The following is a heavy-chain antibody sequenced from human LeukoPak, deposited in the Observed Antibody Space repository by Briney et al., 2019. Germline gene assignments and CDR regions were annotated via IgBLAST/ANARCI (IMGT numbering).Heavy chain of an antibody. V-gene: IGHV3-48*03. CDR3: ARAPWFGEDIGDHDY. J-gene: IGHJ4*02. CDR2: ISSSGSTI. Sequence: PGGSLRLSCAASGFTFSSYEMNWVRQAPGKGLGWVSYISSSGSTIYYADSVKGRFTISRDNAKNSLYLQMNSLRAEDTALYYCARAPWFGEDIGDHDYWGQGTLVTVSS. CDR1: GFTFSSYE. D-gene: IGHD3-10*01.